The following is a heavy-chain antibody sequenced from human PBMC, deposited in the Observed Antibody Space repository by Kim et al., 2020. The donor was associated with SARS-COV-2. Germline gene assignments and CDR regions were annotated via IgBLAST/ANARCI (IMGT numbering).Heavy chain of an antibody. D-gene: IGHD5-12*01. J-gene: IGHJ2*01. Sequence: PSLKSRVTIDVATSKNQFTLKLSTVTAADTAVYYCARVNGYNPSYWYFDLWGRGTLVTVSS. CDR3: ARVNGYNPSYWYFDL. V-gene: IGHV4-59*01.